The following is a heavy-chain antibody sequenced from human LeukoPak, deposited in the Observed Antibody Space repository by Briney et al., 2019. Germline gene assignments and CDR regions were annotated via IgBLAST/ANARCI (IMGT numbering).Heavy chain of an antibody. CDR1: GCTFTGYY. V-gene: IGHV1-2*02. D-gene: IGHD3-10*01. J-gene: IGHJ5*02. CDR2: INPNSGGT. Sequence: ASVKVSCKASGCTFTGYYMHWVRQAPGQGLEWMGWINPNSGGTNYAQKFQGRVTMTRDTSISTAYMELSSLRSEDTAVYYCARESITMVRGVIFAGNWFDPWGQGTLVTVSS. CDR3: ARESITMVRGVIFAGNWFDP.